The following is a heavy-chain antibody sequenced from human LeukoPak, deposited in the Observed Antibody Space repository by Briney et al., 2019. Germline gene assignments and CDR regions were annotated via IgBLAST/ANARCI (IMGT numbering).Heavy chain of an antibody. D-gene: IGHD3-10*01. J-gene: IGHJ4*02. Sequence: GGSLRLSCAASGFTFDIYEINWVRQAPGKGLEWVSYMRGSGSGIYSADSVKGRFSISRENAKNSVYLQMNRLRVGDTAVYYCARVHPGSGSQYLDYWGQGTLVTVS. CDR1: GFTFDIYE. CDR2: MRGSGSGI. CDR3: ARVHPGSGSQYLDY. V-gene: IGHV3-48*03.